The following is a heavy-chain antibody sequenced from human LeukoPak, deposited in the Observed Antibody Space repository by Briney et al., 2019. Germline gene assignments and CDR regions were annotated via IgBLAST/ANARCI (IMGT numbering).Heavy chain of an antibody. D-gene: IGHD5-18*01. CDR3: AKGLRAQQWLSFDY. V-gene: IGHV3-21*04. J-gene: IGHJ4*02. Sequence: GGSLRLSCAASGFTFSSYSMSWVRQAPGKGLEWVSSISSSSSYIYYADSVKGRFTISRDNSKNTLYLQMNSLRAEDTAVYYCAKGLRAQQWLSFDYWGQGTLVTVSS. CDR2: ISSSSSYI. CDR1: GFTFSSYS.